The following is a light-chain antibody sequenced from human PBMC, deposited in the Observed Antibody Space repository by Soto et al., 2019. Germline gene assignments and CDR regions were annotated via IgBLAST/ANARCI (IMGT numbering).Light chain of an antibody. CDR1: QSISSW. Sequence: DIQMTQSPSTLPASVGDRVTITCRASQSISSWLAWYQQKPGKAPNLRIYKASSLESGVPSRFSGSGSGTEFTLTISSLQPDDFATYYCQQYNSHPLTFGQGTKVEIK. CDR3: QQYNSHPLT. V-gene: IGKV1-5*03. J-gene: IGKJ1*01. CDR2: KAS.